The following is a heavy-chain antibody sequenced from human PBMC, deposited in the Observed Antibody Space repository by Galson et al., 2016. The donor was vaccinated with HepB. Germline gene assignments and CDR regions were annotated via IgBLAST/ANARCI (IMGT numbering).Heavy chain of an antibody. CDR1: GGSISSYY. V-gene: IGHV4-59*01. Sequence: LSLTCTVSGGSISSYYWSWIRQPPGKGLGWIGYVYYSGSTNYNSSLKSRVTLSLDTSKNQFSLKLNSVTAADTAVYYCASAVTGSFDFWGQGTLVTVSS. J-gene: IGHJ4*02. D-gene: IGHD4-11*01. CDR2: VYYSGST. CDR3: ASAVTGSFDF.